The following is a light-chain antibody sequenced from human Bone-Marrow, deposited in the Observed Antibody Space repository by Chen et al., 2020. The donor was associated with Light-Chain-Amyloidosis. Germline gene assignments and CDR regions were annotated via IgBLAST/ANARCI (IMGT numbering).Light chain of an antibody. CDR2: DDS. Sequence: SYVLTQPSSVSVAPGQTATIACGGNNIGSTSVHWYQQTPGQAPLLVAYDDSDRPSGIPERLSGSNSGNTANLTISRVEAGEEADDYCQVWDRSSDRPVFGGGTKLTVL. V-gene: IGLV3-21*02. J-gene: IGLJ3*02. CDR3: QVWDRSSDRPV. CDR1: NIGSTS.